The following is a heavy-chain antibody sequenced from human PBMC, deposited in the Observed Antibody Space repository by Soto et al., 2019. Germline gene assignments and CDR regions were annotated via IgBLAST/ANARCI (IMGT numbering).Heavy chain of an antibody. J-gene: IGHJ4*02. CDR3: AKVSGYCSSTSCYEPGYFDY. Sequence: GGSLRLSCAASGFTFSSYAMSWVRQAPGKGLEWVSAISGSGGSTYYADSVKGRFTISRDNSKNTLYLQMNSLRAEDTAVYYCAKVSGYCSSTSCYEPGYFDYWGQGTLVTVSS. V-gene: IGHV3-23*01. CDR2: ISGSGGST. CDR1: GFTFSSYA. D-gene: IGHD2-2*01.